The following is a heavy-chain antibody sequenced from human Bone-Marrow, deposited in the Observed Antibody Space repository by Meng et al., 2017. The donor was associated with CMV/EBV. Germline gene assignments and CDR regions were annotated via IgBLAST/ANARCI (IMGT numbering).Heavy chain of an antibody. CDR1: GYSFTSYW. V-gene: IGHV5-51*01. Sequence: GESLKISCKGSGYSFTSYWIGWVRQMPGKGLEWMGIIYPGDSDTRYSPSFQGQVTISADKSISTAYLQWSSLKASDTAMYYWAILSREQLAGGGMGMDVWGQGTTVTVSS. J-gene: IGHJ6*02. D-gene: IGHD6-6*01. CDR2: IYPGDSDT. CDR3: AILSREQLAGGGMGMDV.